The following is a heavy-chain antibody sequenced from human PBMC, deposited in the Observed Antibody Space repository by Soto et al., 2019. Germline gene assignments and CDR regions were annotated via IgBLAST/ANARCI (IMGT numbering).Heavy chain of an antibody. J-gene: IGHJ4*02. Sequence: PSETLSLTCTVSGGSISSYYWSWIRQPPGKGLEWIGYIYYSGSTNYNPSLKSRVTISVDTSKNQFSLKLSSVTAEDTAVYYCAKDSSGVFDYWGQGTLVTVSS. CDR1: GGSISSYY. V-gene: IGHV4-59*01. D-gene: IGHD2-8*01. CDR2: IYYSGST. CDR3: AKDSSGVFDY.